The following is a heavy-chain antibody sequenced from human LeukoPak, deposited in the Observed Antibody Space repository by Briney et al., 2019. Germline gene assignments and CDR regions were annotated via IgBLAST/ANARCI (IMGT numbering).Heavy chain of an antibody. D-gene: IGHD3-10*01. CDR2: INPNSGGT. CDR1: GYTFTGYY. Sequence: GASVKVSCKASGYTFTGYYMHWVRQAPGQGLEWMGRINPNSGGTNYAQKFQGRVTTTRDTSISTAYMELSRLRSDDTAVYYCARGLLSMVRGVIPTDYWGQGTLVTVSS. J-gene: IGHJ4*02. CDR3: ARGLLSMVRGVIPTDY. V-gene: IGHV1-2*06.